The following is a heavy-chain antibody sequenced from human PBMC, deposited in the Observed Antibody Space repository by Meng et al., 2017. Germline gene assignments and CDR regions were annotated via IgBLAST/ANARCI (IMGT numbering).Heavy chain of an antibody. J-gene: IGHJ4*02. CDR2: IIPIFGTA. Sequence: QVQLGQSGAEVKKPGSSVKVSCQASGGTFSSYAISWVRQAPGQGLEWMGGIIPIFGTANYAQKFQGRVTITADKSTSTAYMELSSLRSEDTAVYYCAVTYYYDSSGYYYNFDYWGQGTLVTVSS. D-gene: IGHD3-22*01. CDR1: GGTFSSYA. CDR3: AVTYYYDSSGYYYNFDY. V-gene: IGHV1-69*06.